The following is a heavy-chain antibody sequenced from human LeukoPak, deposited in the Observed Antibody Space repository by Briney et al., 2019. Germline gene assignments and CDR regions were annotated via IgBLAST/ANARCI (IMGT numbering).Heavy chain of an antibody. D-gene: IGHD6-19*01. V-gene: IGHV4-39*01. CDR2: IYYSGST. J-gene: IGHJ4*02. CDR1: GGSISSSSYY. CDR3: ASSIAVPLGEYFDY. Sequence: NPSETLSLTCTVSGGSISSSSYYWGWIRQPPGKGLEWIGSIYYSGSTYYNPSLKSRVTISVDTSKNQFSLKLSSVTAADTAVYYCASSIAVPLGEYFDYWGQGTLVTVSS.